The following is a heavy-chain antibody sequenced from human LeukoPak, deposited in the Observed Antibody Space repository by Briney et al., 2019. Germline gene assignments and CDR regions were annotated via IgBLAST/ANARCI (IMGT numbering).Heavy chain of an antibody. CDR2: ISYDGSNK. V-gene: IGHV3-30*04. CDR1: GFTFSSYA. J-gene: IGHJ6*02. D-gene: IGHD3-9*01. Sequence: PGRSLRLSCAASGFTFSSYAMHWVRQAPGKGLEWVAVISYDGSNKYYADSVKGRFTIFRDNSKNTLYMQMNSLRAEDTAVYYCAGDNYDILTGYYNRQRFYYYYYGMDVWGQGTTVTVSS. CDR3: AGDNYDILTGYYNRQRFYYYYYGMDV.